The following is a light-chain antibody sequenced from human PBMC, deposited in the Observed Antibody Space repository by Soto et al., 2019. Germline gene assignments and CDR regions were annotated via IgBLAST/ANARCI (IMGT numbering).Light chain of an antibody. CDR1: QSVGTY. CDR2: NAS. Sequence: EIVLTQSPATLSLPPGERPILSCRASQSVGTYLAWNQQKPGQAPRLLIYNASNRATGIPARFGGSGSGTDFTLTINSLEPEDFAVYYCQQRSNWPGTFGPGTKVDIK. J-gene: IGKJ3*01. V-gene: IGKV3-11*01. CDR3: QQRSNWPGT.